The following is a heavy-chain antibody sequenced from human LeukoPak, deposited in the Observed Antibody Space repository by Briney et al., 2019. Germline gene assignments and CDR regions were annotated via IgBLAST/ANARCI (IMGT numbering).Heavy chain of an antibody. D-gene: IGHD1-26*01. V-gene: IGHV4-59*01. Sequence: LSPTCTLAGVSMSSNLGGSARHHPGGGLGWSGYINLSGRTQYNPSLKSRVTIAIDTSKSHLSLKLSSVTAADTAVYYCVGRLEWERIRDVAFDIWGQGTMLTVSS. CDR1: GVSMSSNL. J-gene: IGHJ3*02. CDR2: INLSGRT. CDR3: VGRLEWERIRDVAFDI.